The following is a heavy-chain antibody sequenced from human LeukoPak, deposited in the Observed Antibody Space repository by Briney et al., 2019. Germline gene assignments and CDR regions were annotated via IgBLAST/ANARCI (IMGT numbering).Heavy chain of an antibody. V-gene: IGHV4-59*12. D-gene: IGHD3-10*01. CDR2: IYYSGGT. Sequence: SETLSLTCTVSGGSITGYYWSWIRQPPGKGLEWIGYIYYSGGTDYNPSLKSRVTISVDTSQNQFSLKLNSVTAADTALYYCVRGSPRYDSGSTWSFDIWGHGTMVTVSS. CDR3: VRGSPRYDSGSTWSFDI. CDR1: GGSITGYY. J-gene: IGHJ3*02.